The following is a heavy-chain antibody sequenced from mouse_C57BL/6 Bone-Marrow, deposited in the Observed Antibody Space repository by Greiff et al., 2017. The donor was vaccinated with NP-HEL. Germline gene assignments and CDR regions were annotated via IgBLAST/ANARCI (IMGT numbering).Heavy chain of an antibody. J-gene: IGHJ3*01. Sequence: EVQLVESGPVLVKPGASVKMSCKASGYTFTDYYMNWVKQSHGKSLEWIGVINPYNGGTSYNQKFKGKATLTVDKSSSTAYMELNSLTSEDSAVYYCAVVNWDGFAYWGQGTLVTVSA. CDR2: INPYNGGT. CDR1: GYTFTDYY. CDR3: AVVNWDGFAY. D-gene: IGHD4-1*01. V-gene: IGHV1-19*01.